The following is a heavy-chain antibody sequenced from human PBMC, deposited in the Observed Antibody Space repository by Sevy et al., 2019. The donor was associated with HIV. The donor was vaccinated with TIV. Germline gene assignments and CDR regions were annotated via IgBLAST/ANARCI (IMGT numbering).Heavy chain of an antibody. CDR1: GGSISSGDYY. J-gene: IGHJ4*02. Sequence: SETLSLTCTVSGGSISSGDYYWSWIRQPPGKGLEWLGYIYYSGSTYYNPSLKSRVTISVDTSKNQFSLKLSSVTAADTAVYYCARARNEITMIVVVFFDYWGQGTLVTVSS. CDR3: ARARNEITMIVVVFFDY. V-gene: IGHV4-30-4*01. D-gene: IGHD3-22*01. CDR2: IYYSGST.